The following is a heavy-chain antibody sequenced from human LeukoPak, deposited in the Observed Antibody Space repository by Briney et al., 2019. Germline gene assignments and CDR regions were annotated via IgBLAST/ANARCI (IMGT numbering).Heavy chain of an antibody. CDR3: ARAMVWDHGDY. D-gene: IGHD1-14*01. V-gene: IGHV3-48*03. Sequence: GGSLRLSCAASGFTFSDYEMNWVRQAPGKGLEWLSHISVSGTTIHYADSVKGRFTISRDNAKNSLYLQMNSLRAEDTAVYYCARAMVWDHGDYWGQGTLVTVSS. CDR1: GFTFSDYE. CDR2: ISVSGTTI. J-gene: IGHJ4*02.